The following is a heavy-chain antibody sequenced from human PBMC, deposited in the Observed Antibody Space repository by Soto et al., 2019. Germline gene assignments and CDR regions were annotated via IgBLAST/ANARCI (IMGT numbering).Heavy chain of an antibody. J-gene: IGHJ6*03. CDR2: TYYRSKWYN. Sequence: SQTLSLTCAISGDSVSSNSAAWNWIRQSPSRGLEWLGRTYYRSKWYNDYAVSVKSRITINPDTSKNQFSLQLNSVTPEDTAVYYCARAVWSPVLGYDFWSGDYYYYMDVWGKGTTVTVSS. V-gene: IGHV6-1*01. D-gene: IGHD3-3*01. CDR1: GDSVSSNSAA. CDR3: ARAVWSPVLGYDFWSGDYYYYMDV.